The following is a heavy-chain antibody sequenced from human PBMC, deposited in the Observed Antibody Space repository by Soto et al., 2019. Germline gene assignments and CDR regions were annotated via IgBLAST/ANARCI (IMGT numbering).Heavy chain of an antibody. CDR3: ARLDIPYYYYGMDV. J-gene: IGHJ6*02. CDR1: GGSFSGYY. D-gene: IGHD2-2*03. V-gene: IGHV4-34*01. Sequence: QVQLQQWGAGLLKPSETLSLTCAVYGGSFSGYYWSWIRQPPGKGLEWIGEINHSGSTNYNPSLKSRVTISVETSKNQFSLKLSSVTAADTAVYYCARLDIPYYYYGMDVWGQGTTVTVSS. CDR2: INHSGST.